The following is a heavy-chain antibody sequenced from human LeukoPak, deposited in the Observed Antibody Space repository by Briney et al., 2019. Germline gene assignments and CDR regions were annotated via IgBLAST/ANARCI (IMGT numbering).Heavy chain of an antibody. J-gene: IGHJ4*02. CDR1: GGSFRGYY. CDR2: INHSGST. D-gene: IGHD3-10*01. CDR3: ASGGRITMVQGVY. V-gene: IGHV4-34*01. Sequence: PSETLSLTFAVYGGSFRGYYWSWIRKPPGKGLEWIGEINHSGSTHYTPSLTSRVTISVDTSKNQFSLKLSAVTAADTAVYYCASGGRITMVQGVYWGQGTLVTVSS.